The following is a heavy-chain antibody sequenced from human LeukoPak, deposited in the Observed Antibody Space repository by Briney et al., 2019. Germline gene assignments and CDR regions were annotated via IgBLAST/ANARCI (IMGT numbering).Heavy chain of an antibody. CDR2: IIPILGIA. CDR3: AKDMGVFGDSTGYLPFDY. J-gene: IGHJ4*02. D-gene: IGHD3-22*01. CDR1: GGTFSSYA. Sequence: ASVKVSCKASGGTFSSYAISWVRQAPGQGLEWMGRIIPILGIANYAQKFQGRVTITADKSTSTAYMELRSLRAEDTALYFCAKDMGVFGDSTGYLPFDYWGQGTLVTVSS. V-gene: IGHV1-69*04.